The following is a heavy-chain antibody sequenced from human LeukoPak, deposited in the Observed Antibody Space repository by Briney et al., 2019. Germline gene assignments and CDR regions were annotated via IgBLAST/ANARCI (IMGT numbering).Heavy chain of an antibody. V-gene: IGHV3-73*01. D-gene: IGHD4-23*01. CDR3: TRRPFGGNTSPYWYFDI. CDR2: IRNKPNNYAT. J-gene: IGHJ2*01. CDR1: GFTFTDSA. Sequence: GGSLQLSCAASGFTFTDSAMHWVRQASGKGLEWVGRIRNKPNNYATAYAASVKGRFTISRDDSKNTAFLQMNSLETEDTAVYYCTRRPFGGNTSPYWYFDIWGRGTLVTVSS.